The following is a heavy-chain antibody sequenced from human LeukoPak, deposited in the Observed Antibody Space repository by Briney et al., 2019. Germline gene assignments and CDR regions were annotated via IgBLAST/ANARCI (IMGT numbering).Heavy chain of an antibody. V-gene: IGHV3-9*03. CDR2: ISWNSGAI. J-gene: IGHJ5*02. CDR1: GFTFSSYA. D-gene: IGHD3-22*01. CDR3: AKGADGTGYNWFDP. Sequence: HSGGSLRLSCAASGFTFSSYAMSWVRQAPGKGLEWVSGISWNSGAIGYADSVKGRFTISRDNAKNSLYLQMNSLRAEDMALYYCAKGADGTGYNWFDPWGQGTLVTVSS.